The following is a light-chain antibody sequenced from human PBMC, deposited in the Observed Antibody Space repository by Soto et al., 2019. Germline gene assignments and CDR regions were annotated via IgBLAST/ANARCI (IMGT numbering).Light chain of an antibody. Sequence: DIQMTHSPSSLSASLGDRVTITCRASQPISTFLNWYQQKTGRAPKLLIYGSSTLHSGVPSRFSGSGSGTDFTLTISSLRPEDFATYYCQHSYYTPWTFGQGTKVDIK. CDR3: QHSYYTPWT. V-gene: IGKV1-39*01. J-gene: IGKJ1*01. CDR2: GSS. CDR1: QPISTF.